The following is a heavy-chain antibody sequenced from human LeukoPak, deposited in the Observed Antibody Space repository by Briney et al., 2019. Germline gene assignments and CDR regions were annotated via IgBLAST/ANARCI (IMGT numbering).Heavy chain of an antibody. CDR2: IYYSGST. J-gene: IGHJ6*03. CDR3: ARETHHYYYYMDV. Sequence: PSETLSLTCTVSGGSISSGGYYWSWIRQHPGKGLEWIGYIYYSGSTYYNPSLKSRVTISVDTSKNQFSLKLSSVTAADTAVYYCARETHHYYYYMDVWGKGTTVTVSS. CDR1: GGSISSGGYY. V-gene: IGHV4-31*03.